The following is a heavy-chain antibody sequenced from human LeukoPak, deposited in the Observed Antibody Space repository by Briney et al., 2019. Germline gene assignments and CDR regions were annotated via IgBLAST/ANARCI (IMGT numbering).Heavy chain of an antibody. V-gene: IGHV3-23*01. D-gene: IGHD6-19*01. CDR2: ISCSGGST. J-gene: IGHJ6*03. CDR1: GFTFSSYG. CDR3: AKTPTKRHSGWSGYYYYYMDG. Sequence: GGSLRLSCAASGFTFSSYGMSWVRQAPGKGLEWVSAISCSGGSTYYADSVKGRFTISRDNSKNTLYLQMNSLRAEDTAVYYCAKTPTKRHSGWSGYYYYYMDGWGKGTTVTISS.